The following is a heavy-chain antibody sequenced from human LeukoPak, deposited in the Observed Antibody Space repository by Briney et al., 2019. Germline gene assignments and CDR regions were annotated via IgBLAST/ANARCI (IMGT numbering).Heavy chain of an antibody. Sequence: SETLSLTCALYAGSLTGYYWGCISQPPGKGLEWIGEINHSGSTNYNPSLKSRVTISVDTSKNQFSLKLSSVTAADTTVYYCARAALDFIAVAATLDYYYGIDVWGQGTTVTVSS. J-gene: IGHJ6*02. CDR2: INHSGST. D-gene: IGHD6-19*01. V-gene: IGHV4-34*01. CDR3: ARAALDFIAVAATLDYYYGIDV. CDR1: AGSLTGYY.